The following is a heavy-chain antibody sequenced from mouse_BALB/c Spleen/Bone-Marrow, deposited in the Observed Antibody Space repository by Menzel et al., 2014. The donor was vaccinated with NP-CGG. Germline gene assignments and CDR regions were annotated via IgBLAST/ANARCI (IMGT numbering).Heavy chain of an antibody. J-gene: IGHJ2*01. D-gene: IGHD2-4*01. Sequence: EAKLMESGGGLVQPGGSLKLSCAASGFTFSSYGMSWVRQTPDKSLEFVATINSNGGSTYYPDSVKGRFTISKDNAKNTLYLQMNSLKSEDSAMYYCARDYEYDYWDQGTTLTVSS. CDR2: INSNGGST. CDR1: GFTFSSYG. CDR3: ARDYEYDY. V-gene: IGHV5-6-3*01.